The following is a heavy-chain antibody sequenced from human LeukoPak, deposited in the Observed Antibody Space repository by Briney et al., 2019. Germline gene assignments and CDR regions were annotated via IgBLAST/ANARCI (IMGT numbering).Heavy chain of an antibody. CDR3: ARGPNYSNFGSAYYYYMDV. CDR2: MNPQSGNT. V-gene: IGHV1-8*03. Sequence: ASVTVSFTASGYMFTNYDINWVRQATGQGGEWMGWMNPQSGNTGYAQKFRGRVTITRDPSITTAYMELSSLRSEDTAVYYCARGPNYSNFGSAYYYYMDVWGKGTTVTVSS. CDR1: GYMFTNYD. J-gene: IGHJ6*03. D-gene: IGHD4-11*01.